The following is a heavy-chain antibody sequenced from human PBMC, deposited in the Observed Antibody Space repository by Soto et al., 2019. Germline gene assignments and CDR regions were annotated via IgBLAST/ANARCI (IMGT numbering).Heavy chain of an antibody. CDR2: ISSSSSTI. CDR3: AKDGCPDGICYVRDHWFDP. CDR1: GFTFSSYS. D-gene: IGHD2-8*01. Sequence: GGSLRLSCAASGFTFSSYSMNWVRQAPGKGLEWVSYISSSSSTIYYADSVKGRFTISRDNAKNSLYLQMNSLRDEDTAVYYCAKDGCPDGICYVRDHWFDPWGQGAQVTVSS. J-gene: IGHJ5*02. V-gene: IGHV3-48*02.